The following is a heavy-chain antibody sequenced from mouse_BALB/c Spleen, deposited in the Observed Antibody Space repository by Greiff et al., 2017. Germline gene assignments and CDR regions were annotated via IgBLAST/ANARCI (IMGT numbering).Heavy chain of an antibody. J-gene: IGHJ3*01. Sequence: QVQLKQSGPGLVQPSQSLSITCTVSGFSLTSYGVHWVRQSPGKGLEWLGVIWSGGSTDYNAAFISRLSISKDNSKSQVFFKMNSLQANDTAIYYCARAPLYDGSLFAYWGQGTLVTVSA. CDR3: ARAPLYDGSLFAY. V-gene: IGHV2-2*02. D-gene: IGHD2-3*01. CDR1: GFSLTSYG. CDR2: IWSGGST.